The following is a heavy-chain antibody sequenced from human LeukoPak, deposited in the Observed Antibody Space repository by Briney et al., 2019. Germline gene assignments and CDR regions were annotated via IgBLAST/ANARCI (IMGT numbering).Heavy chain of an antibody. V-gene: IGHV3-7*05. CDR3: AREPAAGQGDWFDP. D-gene: IGHD6-13*01. CDR1: AFNFSSSW. Sequence: GGSLKLSCAASAFNFSSSWMSWVRQGPGKGLEWVVKIIQDGSDKYYVDSVKGRFTISRDNAKDSLDLKMNSLRAEDTAVYYCAREPAAGQGDWFDPWGQGTLVTVSS. CDR2: IIQDGSDK. J-gene: IGHJ5*02.